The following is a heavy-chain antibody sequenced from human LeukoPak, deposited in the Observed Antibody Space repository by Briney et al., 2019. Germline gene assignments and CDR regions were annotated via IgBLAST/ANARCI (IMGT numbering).Heavy chain of an antibody. Sequence: SETLSLTCAVYGGSFSGYYWSWIRQPPGKGLEWIGYIYYSGSTNYNPSLKSRVTISVDTSKNQFSLKLSSVTAADTAVYYCARVVVVPAAIGGDGFDPWGQGTLVTVSS. CDR3: ARVVVVPAAIGGDGFDP. D-gene: IGHD2-2*01. J-gene: IGHJ5*02. CDR2: IYYSGST. CDR1: GGSFSGYY. V-gene: IGHV4-59*01.